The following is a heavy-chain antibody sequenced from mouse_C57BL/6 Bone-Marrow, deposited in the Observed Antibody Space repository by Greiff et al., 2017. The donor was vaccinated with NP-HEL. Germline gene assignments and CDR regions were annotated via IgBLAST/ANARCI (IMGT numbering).Heavy chain of an antibody. J-gene: IGHJ2*01. V-gene: IGHV1-81*01. CDR3: ARGFITRGY. CDR2: IYPRSGNT. CDR1: GYTFQSYG. D-gene: IGHD1-1*01. Sequence: VQLQQSGAELARPGASVKLSCKASGYTFQSYGISWVKQRTGQGLEWIGEIYPRSGNTYYNEKLKGKATLTADKSSSTAYMDLRSLTSEDSAVYFCARGFITRGYWGQGTTLTVSS.